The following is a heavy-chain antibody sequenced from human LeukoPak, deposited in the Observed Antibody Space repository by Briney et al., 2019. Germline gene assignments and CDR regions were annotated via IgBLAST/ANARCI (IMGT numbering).Heavy chain of an antibody. J-gene: IGHJ4*02. Sequence: TGGSLRLSCVVSGFTVSSFYMTWVRQAPGRGLEWVSVIYSDGSTYYADSVKGRFTISRDNSKNTLYLQMNSLRAEDTAAYYCAKGPKSSYYYDSSGYFPYYFDYWGQGTLVTVSS. V-gene: IGHV3-53*01. CDR2: IYSDGST. CDR3: AKGPKSSYYYDSSGYFPYYFDY. CDR1: GFTVSSFY. D-gene: IGHD3-22*01.